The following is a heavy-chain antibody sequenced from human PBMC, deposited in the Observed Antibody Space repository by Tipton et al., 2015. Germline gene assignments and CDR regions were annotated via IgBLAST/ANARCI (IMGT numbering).Heavy chain of an antibody. J-gene: IGHJ6*02. CDR2: ISYTDGA. CDR3: ARDLEHGMDV. CDR1: GGSVTSGSYY. V-gene: IGHV4-61*01. Sequence: PGLVKPSENLSLTCTVSGGSVTSGSYYWSWIRQPPGKGLEWIGYISYTDGAHYNPALKSRITISLNTSKNQFSLKMSSVTAADTAVYFCARDLEHGMDVWGQGTTVTVS.